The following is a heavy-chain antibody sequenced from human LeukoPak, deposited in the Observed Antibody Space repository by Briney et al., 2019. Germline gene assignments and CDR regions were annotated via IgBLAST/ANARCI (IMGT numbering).Heavy chain of an antibody. V-gene: IGHV3-7*01. CDR2: IKQDGSEK. CDR1: GFTFSSYW. J-gene: IGHJ5*02. CDR3: GRGYCSSIRCYHNWFDP. D-gene: IGHD2-2*01. Sequence: GGSLRLSCAASGFTFSSYWMSWVRQAPGKGLEWVANIKQDGSEKYYVDSVKGRFTISRDNAKNSLYLQMNSPGAEETAVYYWGRGYCSSIRCYHNWFDPWGQGTLVTVSS.